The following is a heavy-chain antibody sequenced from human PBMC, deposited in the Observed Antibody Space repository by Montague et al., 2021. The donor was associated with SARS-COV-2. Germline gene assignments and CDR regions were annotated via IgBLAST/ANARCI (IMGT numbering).Heavy chain of an antibody. CDR2: IYYSGST. CDR1: GFTFSSYW. J-gene: IGHJ6*02. V-gene: IGHV4-59*01. Sequence: LSCAASGFTFSSYWMSWVRQAPGKGLEWIGYIYYSGSTNYNPSLKSRVTISVDTSKNQFSLKLSSVTAADTAVYYCATSLSGGYYDILTGYYSGYYYGMDVWGQGTTVTVSS. CDR3: ATSLSGGYYDILTGYYSGYYYGMDV. D-gene: IGHD3-9*01.